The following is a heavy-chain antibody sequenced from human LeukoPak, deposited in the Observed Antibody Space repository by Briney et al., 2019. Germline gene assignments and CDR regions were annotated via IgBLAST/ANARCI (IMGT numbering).Heavy chain of an antibody. Sequence: AASVKVSCKASGYTFTGYYMHWVRQAPGQGLEWMGWINPNSGGTNYAQKFQGWVTMTRDTSISTAYMELSSLRSEDTAVYYCARTPNDYVWGSYRPYFDYWGQGTLVTVSS. V-gene: IGHV1-2*04. D-gene: IGHD3-16*02. J-gene: IGHJ4*02. CDR1: GYTFTGYY. CDR2: INPNSGGT. CDR3: ARTPNDYVWGSYRPYFDY.